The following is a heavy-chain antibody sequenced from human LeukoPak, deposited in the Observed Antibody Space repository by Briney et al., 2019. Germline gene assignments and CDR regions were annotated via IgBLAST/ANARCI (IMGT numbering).Heavy chain of an antibody. Sequence: SQALSLTCIVSGGSISSGSYYWSWIRQPAGKGLEWIGRIYTSGSTNYNPSLKSRVTISVDTSKNQFSLKLSSVTAADTAVYYCARDRGGYDSSGYYWVHWGQGTLVTVSS. J-gene: IGHJ4*02. D-gene: IGHD3-22*01. CDR2: IYTSGST. V-gene: IGHV4-61*02. CDR3: ARDRGGYDSSGYYWVH. CDR1: GGSISSGSYY.